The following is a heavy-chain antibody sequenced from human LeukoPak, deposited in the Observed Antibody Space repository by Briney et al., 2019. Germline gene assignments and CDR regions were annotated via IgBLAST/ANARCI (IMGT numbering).Heavy chain of an antibody. J-gene: IGHJ4*02. CDR1: GYTFTGYY. CDR3: ARTKNYGTTAPFDY. Sequence: ASVKVSCKASGYTFTGYYMHWVQQAPGQGLEWMGRINPNSGNTNYAQKLQGRVTMTTDTSTSTAYMELRSLRSDDTAVYYCARTKNYGTTAPFDYWGQGTLVTVSS. V-gene: IGHV1-2*06. D-gene: IGHD1-7*01. CDR2: INPNSGNT.